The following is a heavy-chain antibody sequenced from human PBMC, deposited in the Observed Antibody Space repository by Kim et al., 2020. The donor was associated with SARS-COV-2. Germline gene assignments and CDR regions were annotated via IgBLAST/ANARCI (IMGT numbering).Heavy chain of an antibody. D-gene: IGHD1-26*01. CDR3: AATPLGATTAEYFQH. CDR2: INHSGST. V-gene: IGHV4-34*01. Sequence: SETLSLTCAVYGGSFSGYYWSWIRQPPGKGLEWIGEINHSGSTNYNPSLKSRVTISVDTSKNQFSLKLSSVTAADTAVYYCAATPLGATTAEYFQHWGQGTLVTVSS. CDR1: GGSFSGYY. J-gene: IGHJ1*01.